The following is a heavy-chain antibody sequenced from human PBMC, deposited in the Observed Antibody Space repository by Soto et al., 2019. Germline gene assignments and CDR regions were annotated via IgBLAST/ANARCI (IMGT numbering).Heavy chain of an antibody. Sequence: ASVKVSCKASGYTFTSYDINWVRQATGQGFEYLEWMIPNSGNTCYVKKFQGRVTMTTDTSMSTAYMEVRSLRFDDTAVYYRARGGTPIDYGGQGTLVTVSS. V-gene: IGHV1-8*01. CDR2: MIPNSGNT. D-gene: IGHD2-15*01. CDR1: GYTFTSYD. J-gene: IGHJ4*02. CDR3: ARGGTPIDY.